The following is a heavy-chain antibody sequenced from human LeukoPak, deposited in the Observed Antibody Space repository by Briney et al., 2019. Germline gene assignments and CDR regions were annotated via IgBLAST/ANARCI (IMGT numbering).Heavy chain of an antibody. Sequence: SETLSLTCTVSGGSISSYYWSWIRQPPGKGLEWIGYIYYSGSTNYKSSLKSRVTISLDTSTHPFSLKLRSVTAADTAVYYCARDRTMVRGVTLNWFDPWGEGTLVTVSS. D-gene: IGHD3-10*01. CDR3: ARDRTMVRGVTLNWFDP. CDR1: GGSISSYY. J-gene: IGHJ5*02. CDR2: IYYSGST. V-gene: IGHV4-59*01.